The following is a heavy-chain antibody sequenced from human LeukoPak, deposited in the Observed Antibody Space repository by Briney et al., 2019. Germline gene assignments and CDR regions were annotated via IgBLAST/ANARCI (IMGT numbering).Heavy chain of an antibody. Sequence: GGSLRLSCAASGFTFSGFAMHWVRQASGKGLEWVGRIRSKAHSYATAYAASVKGRFTISRDDSKNTAYLQMNSLTTEDTAVYYCTRLTLDTSGGSGGYWGQGTLVTVSS. V-gene: IGHV3-73*01. CDR1: GFTFSGFA. CDR3: TRLTLDTSGGSGGY. D-gene: IGHD3-10*01. J-gene: IGHJ4*02. CDR2: IRSKAHSYAT.